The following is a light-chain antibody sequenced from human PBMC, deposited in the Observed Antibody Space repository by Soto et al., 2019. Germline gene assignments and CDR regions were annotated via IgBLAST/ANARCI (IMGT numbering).Light chain of an antibody. V-gene: IGKV3-15*01. J-gene: IGKJ4*01. CDR1: QSVTTN. CDR3: QQYDRWPVT. Sequence: EVVMTQSPATLSVSPGERVTFSCRASQSVTTNLAWYQHKPGQSPRLLISGASTGASGIPPRFSGSGSGTEFTLTIDRLQSADFAVYYRQQYDRWPVTFGGGTKVEIK. CDR2: GAS.